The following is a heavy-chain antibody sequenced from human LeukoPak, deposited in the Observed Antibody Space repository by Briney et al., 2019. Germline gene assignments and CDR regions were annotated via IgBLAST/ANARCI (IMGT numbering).Heavy chain of an antibody. V-gene: IGHV3-23*01. J-gene: IGHJ4*02. Sequence: GGSLRLSCAASGFTFSSYAMSWVRQAPGKGLEWVSAISGSGGSTYYAVSVKGRFTISRDNSKNTLYLQMNSLRAEDTAVYYCATYSSSWYCFDYWGQGTLVTVSS. D-gene: IGHD6-13*01. CDR3: ATYSSSWYCFDY. CDR2: ISGSGGST. CDR1: GFTFSSYA.